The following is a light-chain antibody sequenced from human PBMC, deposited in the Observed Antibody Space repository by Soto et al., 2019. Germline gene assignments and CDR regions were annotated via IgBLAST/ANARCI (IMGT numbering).Light chain of an antibody. Sequence: QPVLTQPPSASASLGASVTLTCTLSSGYSNYKVDWYQQRPGKGPRFVMRVGTGGIVGSKGDGIPDRFSVLGSGLNRYLTIKNIQEEDESDYHCGADHGSGSNFSVVFGGGNKVTVL. CDR2: VGTGGIVG. V-gene: IGLV9-49*01. CDR1: SGYSNYK. J-gene: IGLJ2*01. CDR3: GADHGSGSNFSVV.